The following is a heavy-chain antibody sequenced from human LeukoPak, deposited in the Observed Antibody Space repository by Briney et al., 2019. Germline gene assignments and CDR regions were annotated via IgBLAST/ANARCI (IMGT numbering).Heavy chain of an antibody. J-gene: IGHJ4*02. Sequence: GGSLRLSCAASGFTFSSYAMHWVRQAPGKGLEWVADISYDGSNKYYADSVKGRFTISRDNSTNTLYLQMNSLRAEDTAVYYCAKDTSTISVSGTCFDYWGQGTLVTVSS. CDR3: AKDTSTISVSGTCFDY. CDR1: GFTFSSYA. V-gene: IGHV3-30*04. CDR2: ISYDGSNK. D-gene: IGHD6-19*01.